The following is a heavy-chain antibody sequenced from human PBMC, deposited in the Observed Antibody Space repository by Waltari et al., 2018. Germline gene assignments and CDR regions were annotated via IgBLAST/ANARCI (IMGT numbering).Heavy chain of an antibody. J-gene: IGHJ3*02. CDR1: GGSFSGYY. V-gene: IGHV4-34*01. D-gene: IGHD1-7*01. CDR2: INHSGST. Sequence: QVQLQQWGAGLLKPSETLSLTCAVYGGSFSGYYWSWIRQPPGKGLEWIGEINHSGSTNYNPSRKSRVTISVDTSKNQFSLKLSSVTAADTAVYYCARAFEDTITGTTGDAFDIWGQGTMVTVSS. CDR3: ARAFEDTITGTTGDAFDI.